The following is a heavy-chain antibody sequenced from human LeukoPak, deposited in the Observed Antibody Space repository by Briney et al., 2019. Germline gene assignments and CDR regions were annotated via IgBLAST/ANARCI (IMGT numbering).Heavy chain of an antibody. CDR1: GFTFSSYA. CDR3: AKVMIAAAAYYYYGMDV. CDR2: ISGRGGST. Sequence: TGGSLRLSCAASGFTFSSYAMSWVRQAPGKGLEWGSAISGRGGSTYYADSVKGRFTISRDNSKNTLYLQMNSLRAEDTAVYYCAKVMIAAAAYYYYGMDVWGQGTTVTVSS. V-gene: IGHV3-23*01. D-gene: IGHD6-13*01. J-gene: IGHJ6*02.